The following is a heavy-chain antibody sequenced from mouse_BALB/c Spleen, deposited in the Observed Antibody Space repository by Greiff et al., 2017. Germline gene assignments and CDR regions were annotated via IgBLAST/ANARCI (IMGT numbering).Heavy chain of an antibody. D-gene: IGHD1-2*01. V-gene: IGHV1S81*02. Sequence: VQLQQSGAELVKPGASVKLSCKASGYTFTSYYMYWVKQRPGQGLEWIGGINPSNGGTNFNEKFKGKATLTVDKSSSTAYMQLSSLTSADSAVYYCAVNHYYGYQSWFDYWGQGTLVTVSA. CDR3: AVNHYYGYQSWFDY. CDR2: INPSNGGT. CDR1: GYTFTSYY. J-gene: IGHJ3*01.